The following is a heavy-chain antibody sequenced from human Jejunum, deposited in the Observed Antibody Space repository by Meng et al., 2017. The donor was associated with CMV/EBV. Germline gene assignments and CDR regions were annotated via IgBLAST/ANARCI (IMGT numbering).Heavy chain of an antibody. V-gene: IGHV1-3*01. Sequence: SGYTFTHYAIPWVRQPPGQRFEWMGWINPVNGHTYYSQKFEGSLTIARDTSAGTAYMDLRTLRSEDPAVYYCASPWNGQGETVYFDYWGQGTLVTVSS. CDR2: INPVNGHT. J-gene: IGHJ4*02. CDR3: ASPWNGQGETVYFDY. D-gene: IGHD1-1*01. CDR1: GYTFTHYA.